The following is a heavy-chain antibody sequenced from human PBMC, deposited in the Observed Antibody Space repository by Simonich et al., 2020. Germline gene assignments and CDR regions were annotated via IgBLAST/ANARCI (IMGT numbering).Heavy chain of an antibody. J-gene: IGHJ4*02. V-gene: IGHV4-59*08. Sequence: QVQLQESGPGLVKPSETLSLTCTVSGGSISSYYWSWIRQPPGKGLEWIGYIYYSGSTNYTPPLKSRVPISVDTSKNQFSLKLSSVTAADTAVYYCARHDRWLQFYFDYWGQGTLVTVSS. D-gene: IGHD5-12*01. CDR2: IYYSGST. CDR1: GGSISSYY. CDR3: ARHDRWLQFYFDY.